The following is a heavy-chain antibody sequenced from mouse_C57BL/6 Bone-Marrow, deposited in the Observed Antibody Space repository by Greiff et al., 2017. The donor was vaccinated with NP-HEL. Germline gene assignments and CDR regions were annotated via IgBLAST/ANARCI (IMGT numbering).Heavy chain of an antibody. V-gene: IGHV1-69*01. CDR3: ARSGGWFLDY. Sequence: VQLQQPGAELVMPGASVKLSCKASGYTFTSYWMHWVKQRPGQGLEWIGEIDPSDSYINYNQKFKGKSTLTVDKSSSTAYMQLSSLTSEDSAVYYCARSGGWFLDYWGQGTTLTVSS. CDR1: GYTFTSYW. D-gene: IGHD2-3*01. J-gene: IGHJ2*01. CDR2: IDPSDSYI.